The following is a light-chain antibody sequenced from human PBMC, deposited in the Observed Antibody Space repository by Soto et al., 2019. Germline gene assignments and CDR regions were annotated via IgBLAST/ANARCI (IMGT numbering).Light chain of an antibody. J-gene: IGKJ1*01. CDR3: QHYNNWHPWT. V-gene: IGKV3-15*01. CDR1: QRISSN. CDR2: GAS. Sequence: EVVMTQSPATLSVSPGERATLSCRASQRISSNLAWYPQRRGQAPRLLIYGASTRARGIPARFSASGSETEFTLTIRSLQSEDFAVYYCQHYNNWHPWTFGQGTKVEI.